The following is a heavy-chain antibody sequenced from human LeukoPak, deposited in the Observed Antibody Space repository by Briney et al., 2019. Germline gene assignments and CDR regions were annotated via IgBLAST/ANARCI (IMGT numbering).Heavy chain of an antibody. V-gene: IGHV3-43*02. J-gene: IGHJ6*03. CDR2: ISGDGGST. CDR1: GFTFDDYA. Sequence: SGGSLRLSCAASGFTFDDYAMHWVRQAPGKGLEWVSLISGDGGSTYYADSVKGRFTISRDNSKNSLYLQMNSLRTEDTALYYCANGIQSSGWYRAYYYMDVWGKGTTVTVSS. D-gene: IGHD6-19*01. CDR3: ANGIQSSGWYRAYYYMDV.